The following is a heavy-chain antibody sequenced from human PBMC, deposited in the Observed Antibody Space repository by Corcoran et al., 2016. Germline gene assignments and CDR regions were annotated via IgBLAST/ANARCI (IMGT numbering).Heavy chain of an antibody. V-gene: IGHV4-34*01. Sequence: QLQQWGAGLLKPSETLSLTCAVYGGSFSGYYWSWIRQPPGQGLEWIGEINHSGSTNYNPSLKSRVTISVDTSKNQFSLKLSSVTAADTAVYYCARSVVPAATGFDYWGQGTLVTVSS. D-gene: IGHD2-2*01. CDR2: INHSGST. CDR1: GGSFSGYY. CDR3: ARSVVPAATGFDY. J-gene: IGHJ4*02.